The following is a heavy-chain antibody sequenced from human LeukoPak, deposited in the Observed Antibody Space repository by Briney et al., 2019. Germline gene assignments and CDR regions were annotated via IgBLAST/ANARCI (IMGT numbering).Heavy chain of an antibody. CDR2: IYYSGST. CDR1: GGSISSSSYY. CDR3: ARVLGYSSSWYEDWFDP. D-gene: IGHD6-13*01. V-gene: IGHV4-39*01. Sequence: SETLSPTCTVSGGSISSSSYYWGWIRQPPGKGLEWIGSIYYSGSTYYNPSLKSRVTISVDTSKNQFSLKLSSVTAADTAVYYCARVLGYSSSWYEDWFDPWGQGTLVTVSS. J-gene: IGHJ5*02.